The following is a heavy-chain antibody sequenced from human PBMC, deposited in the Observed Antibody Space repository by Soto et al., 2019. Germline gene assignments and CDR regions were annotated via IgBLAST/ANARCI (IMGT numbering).Heavy chain of an antibody. Sequence: GGSRRLSCAASGFPFSTYPMNWVRQAPGRGLEWVSYISSSSNTVYYADSVKGRFTISRDNAKSSLYLQMNSLRDEDTAVYYCAREDTYSGHDYFDYCGQRALVTVYS. CDR3: AREDTYSGHDYFDY. J-gene: IGHJ4*02. CDR2: ISSSSNTV. D-gene: IGHD5-12*01. CDR1: GFPFSTYP. V-gene: IGHV3-48*02.